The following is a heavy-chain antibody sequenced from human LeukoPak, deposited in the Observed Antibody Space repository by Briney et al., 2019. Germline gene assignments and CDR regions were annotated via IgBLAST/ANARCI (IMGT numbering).Heavy chain of an antibody. D-gene: IGHD4-17*01. V-gene: IGHV3-48*01. J-gene: IGHJ5*02. Sequence: GGSLRLSCAASGFTFSPYSMTWVRQAPGKGLEWVSYISGSSSAIYYADSVKGRFTISRDNAKNSLYLQMNSLRAEDTAVYYCAKERDYGDYDHWGQGTLVTVSS. CDR1: GFTFSPYS. CDR2: ISGSSSAI. CDR3: AKERDYGDYDH.